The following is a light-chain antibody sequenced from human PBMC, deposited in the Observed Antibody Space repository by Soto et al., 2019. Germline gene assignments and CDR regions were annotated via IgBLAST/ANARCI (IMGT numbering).Light chain of an antibody. Sequence: QSALTQPASVSESPGQSITVSCTGTSSDVGGYNYVSWYQQHPGKAPKLMIYDVSDRPSGVSNRFSGSKSGNTASLTISELQAEDEADYYCSSYSSSSTLYVFGPGTKLTVL. V-gene: IGLV2-14*01. CDR2: DVS. CDR1: SSDVGGYNY. J-gene: IGLJ1*01. CDR3: SSYSSSSTLYV.